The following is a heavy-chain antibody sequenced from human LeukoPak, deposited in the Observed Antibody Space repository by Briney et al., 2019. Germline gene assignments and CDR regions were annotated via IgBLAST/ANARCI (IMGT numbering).Heavy chain of an antibody. CDR2: ISAYNGNT. D-gene: IGHD1-1*01. CDR1: GYTFTSCG. CDR3: ARDDPTPNDGAFDI. Sequence: GASVKVSCKASGYTFTSCGISWVRQAPGQGLEWMGWISAYNGNTNYAQKLQGRVTMTTDTSTSTAYMELRSLRSDDTAVYYCARDDPTPNDGAFDIWGQGTMVTVSS. V-gene: IGHV1-18*01. J-gene: IGHJ3*02.